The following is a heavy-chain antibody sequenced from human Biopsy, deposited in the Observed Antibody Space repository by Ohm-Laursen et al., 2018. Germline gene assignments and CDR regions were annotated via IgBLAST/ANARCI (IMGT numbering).Heavy chain of an antibody. V-gene: IGHV4-59*08. CDR1: GGSISSYY. CDR2: IHHAQSA. D-gene: IGHD2-15*01. J-gene: IGHJ6*02. Sequence: SETLSLTCTVSGGSISSYYWMWIRQPPGKGLEWIGYIHHAQSATYSPSLKSRVTISVDTSKNQLSLKLRSVTAADTAVYYCALETTYCSGNRCYPDGMDVWGQGTTVTVSS. CDR3: ALETTYCSGNRCYPDGMDV.